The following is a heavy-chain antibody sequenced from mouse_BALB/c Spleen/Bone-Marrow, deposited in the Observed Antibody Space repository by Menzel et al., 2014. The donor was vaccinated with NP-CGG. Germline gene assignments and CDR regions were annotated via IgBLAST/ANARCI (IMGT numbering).Heavy chain of an antibody. D-gene: IGHD1-1*01. J-gene: IGHJ4*01. CDR3: TYMGYYGSSYAMDY. CDR1: GYTFTSYW. Sequence: QVQLKQSGAELVKPGASVKLSCKASGYTFTSYWMYWVKLRPGQGFEWIGEINPSNGGTNYNEKFKRKATLTVDKSSSTAYMQLSSLTSEDSAVYYCTYMGYYGSSYAMDYWGQGTSVTVSS. CDR2: INPSNGGT. V-gene: IGHV1S16*01.